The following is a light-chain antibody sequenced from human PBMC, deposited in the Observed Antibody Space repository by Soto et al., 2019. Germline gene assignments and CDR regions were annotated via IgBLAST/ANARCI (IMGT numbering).Light chain of an antibody. J-gene: IGLJ2*01. CDR2: VNS. V-gene: IGLV1-40*01. CDR1: SSNIGAGYD. Sequence: QSVLTQPPSVSGAPGQRVTISCTGSSSNIGAGYDVHWYQQLPGADPKLLIYVNSNRPSGVPDRFSGSKSGTSASLAITGPQAEDEADYYFQSYDSSLSVVFGGGTKLTVL. CDR3: QSYDSSLSVV.